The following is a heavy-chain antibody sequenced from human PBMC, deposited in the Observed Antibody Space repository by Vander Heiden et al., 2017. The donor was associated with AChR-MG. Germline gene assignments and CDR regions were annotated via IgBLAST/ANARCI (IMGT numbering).Heavy chain of an antibody. CDR3: ARCGTSCYYFDY. CDR2: IWYDGSNK. D-gene: IGHD2-2*01. Sequence: QVQLVQSGGGVVNPGRYLRLSGQATGLPVSSYGMHWVRQAPGKGLGWVAVIWYDGSNKYYADSVKGRFTISRDNSKNTLYLQMNSLRAEDTAVYYCARCGTSCYYFDYWGQGTLVTVSS. V-gene: IGHV3-33*01. CDR1: GLPVSSYG. J-gene: IGHJ4*02.